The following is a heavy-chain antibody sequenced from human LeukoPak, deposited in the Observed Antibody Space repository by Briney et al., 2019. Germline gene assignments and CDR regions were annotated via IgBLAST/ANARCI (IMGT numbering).Heavy chain of an antibody. CDR1: GFTFSGSA. Sequence: GGSLRLSCAASGFTFSGSAMHWVRQASGKGLEWVGRIRSKANSYATAYAASVKGRFTISRDDSKNTAYLQMNSLKTEDTAVYYCTRWSRDSSGYGVYYYGMDVWGQGTTVTVSS. J-gene: IGHJ6*02. D-gene: IGHD3-22*01. CDR2: IRSKANSYAT. V-gene: IGHV3-73*01. CDR3: TRWSRDSSGYGVYYYGMDV.